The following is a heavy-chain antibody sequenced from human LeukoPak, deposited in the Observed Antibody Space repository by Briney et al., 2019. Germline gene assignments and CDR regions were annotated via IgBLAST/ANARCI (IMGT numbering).Heavy chain of an antibody. CDR2: ISYDGSNK. D-gene: IGHD6-13*01. CDR1: GFTFSSYV. Sequence: PGGSLRLSCAASGFTFSSYVMHWVRQAPGKGLEWVAVISYDGSNKYYADSAKGRFTISRDNAKNTLYLQMNSLRAEDTAVYYCAGSMAPPGTPDSWGQGTLVTVSS. J-gene: IGHJ4*02. CDR3: AGSMAPPGTPDS. V-gene: IGHV3-30*03.